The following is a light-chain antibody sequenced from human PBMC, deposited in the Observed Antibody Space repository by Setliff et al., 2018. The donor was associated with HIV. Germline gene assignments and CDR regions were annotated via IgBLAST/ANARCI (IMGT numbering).Light chain of an antibody. CDR1: SNDIGGYNY. V-gene: IGLV2-14*03. CDR2: NVN. CDR3: SSYTSSTTPYV. Sequence: QSALAQPASVSGSPGQTITISCTGTSNDIGGYNYVSWYQQHPGEAPKLIIYNVNNRPSGVSSRFSGSKSGNTASLSISELRAEDEADYYCSSYTSSTTPYVFGTGTKVTVL. J-gene: IGLJ1*01.